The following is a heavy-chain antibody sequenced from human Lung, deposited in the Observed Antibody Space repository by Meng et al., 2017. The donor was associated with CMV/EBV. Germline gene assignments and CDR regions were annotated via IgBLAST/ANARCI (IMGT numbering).Heavy chain of an antibody. Sequence: GESXKISCAASGFTFSNHAMHWVRQAPGKGLEWMALISYDGRNNFHADSAKGRFTISRDNSKNTLFLQMNSLRAEDTAVYYCARDGFCSNGVCTISGDAVDIWXQGTMVTVSS. CDR1: GFTFSNHA. CDR2: ISYDGRNN. J-gene: IGHJ3*02. V-gene: IGHV3-30*04. CDR3: ARDGFCSNGVCTISGDAVDI. D-gene: IGHD2-8*01.